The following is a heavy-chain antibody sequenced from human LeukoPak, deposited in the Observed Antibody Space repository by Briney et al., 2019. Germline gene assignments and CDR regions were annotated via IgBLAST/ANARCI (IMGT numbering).Heavy chain of an antibody. CDR3: AKVDTAMDNYYYYYYMDV. Sequence: GGSLRLSCAASGFTFSSYGMHWVRQAPGKGLEWVAFIRYDGSNKYYADSVKGRFTISRDNSKNTLYLQMNSLRAEDTAVYYCAKVDTAMDNYYYYYYMDVWGKGTTVTASS. CDR2: IRYDGSNK. J-gene: IGHJ6*03. V-gene: IGHV3-30*02. D-gene: IGHD5-18*01. CDR1: GFTFSSYG.